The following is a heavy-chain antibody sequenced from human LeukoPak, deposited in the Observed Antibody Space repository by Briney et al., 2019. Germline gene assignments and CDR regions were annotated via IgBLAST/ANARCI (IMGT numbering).Heavy chain of an antibody. J-gene: IGHJ4*02. V-gene: IGHV3-30*01. Sequence: GGSLRLSCAASGFSISTYAMHWVRQAPGKGLEWVAVISYDGDNKYIADSVKGRFSISRDNSKNTLYLQMNSLRAEDTAVYYCVKDRAGTYFDYWGQGTLVTVSS. CDR2: ISYDGDNK. CDR3: VKDRAGTYFDY. D-gene: IGHD3-10*01. CDR1: GFSISTYA.